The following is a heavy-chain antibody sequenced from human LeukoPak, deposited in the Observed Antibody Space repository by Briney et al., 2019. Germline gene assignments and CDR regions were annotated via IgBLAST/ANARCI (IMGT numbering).Heavy chain of an antibody. Sequence: GGSLRLSCAASGFTVSSNYMSWVRQAPGKGLEWVSLIYSGGRTYFADSVKGRLTISRDNSKNTVYLQMNSLRAEDTAVYYCARAIGFGDYFDYWGQGTLLTVSS. D-gene: IGHD3-16*01. CDR2: IYSGGRT. CDR3: ARAIGFGDYFDY. J-gene: IGHJ4*02. V-gene: IGHV3-66*01. CDR1: GFTVSSNY.